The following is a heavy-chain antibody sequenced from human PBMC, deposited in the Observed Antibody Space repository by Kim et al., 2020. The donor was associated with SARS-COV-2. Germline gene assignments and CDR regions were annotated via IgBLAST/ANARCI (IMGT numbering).Heavy chain of an antibody. CDR3: AYDSSGFDAFDI. Sequence: DYAVSVKSRVIINPDTSKNQFSLQLKSVTPEDTAVYYCAYDSSGFDAFDIWGQGTKVTVSS. D-gene: IGHD3-22*01. V-gene: IGHV6-1*01. J-gene: IGHJ3*02.